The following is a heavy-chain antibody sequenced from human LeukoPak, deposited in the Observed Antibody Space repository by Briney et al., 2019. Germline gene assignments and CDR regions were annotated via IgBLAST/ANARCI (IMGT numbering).Heavy chain of an antibody. CDR3: AREGPSDFDS. D-gene: IGHD2-2*01. CDR2: ITGTGGST. J-gene: IGHJ4*02. V-gene: IGHV3-23*01. Sequence: PGGSLRLSCAASGFTFSSYAMSWVRQAPGKGLEWVSAITGTGGSTYYADSVKGRFTISRDNAKNSLYLQMNSLRDEDTAVFYCAREGPSDFDSWGQGTLITVSS. CDR1: GFTFSSYA.